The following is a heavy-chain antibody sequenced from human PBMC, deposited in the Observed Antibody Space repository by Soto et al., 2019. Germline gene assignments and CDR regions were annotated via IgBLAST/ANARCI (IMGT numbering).Heavy chain of an antibody. Sequence: QVHLVQSGAEVKKPWASVKVSCKGSGYGFTTYAITWVRQAPVQGLEGMAWISAQHGNTNYAQKLQGRVTVHRATSTSTAYMELRSLRSDATVVYYCARGRYGDYWGQGALVTVSS. J-gene: IGHJ4*02. D-gene: IGHD1-1*01. V-gene: IGHV1-18*01. CDR2: ISAQHGNT. CDR1: GYGFTTYA. CDR3: ARGRYGDY.